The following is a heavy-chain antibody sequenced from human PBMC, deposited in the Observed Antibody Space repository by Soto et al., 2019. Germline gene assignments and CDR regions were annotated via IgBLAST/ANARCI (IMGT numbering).Heavy chain of an antibody. CDR2: IIPILGIA. V-gene: IGHV1-69*04. CDR3: ARDLRNSGYDVSAFDI. J-gene: IGHJ3*02. CDR1: GGTFSSYT. Sequence: ASVKVSCKASGGTFSSYTISWVRQAPGQGLEWMGRIIPILGIANYAQKFQGRVTITADKSTSTAYMELSSLRSEDTAVYYCARDLRNSGYDVSAFDIWGQGTMVTVSS. D-gene: IGHD5-12*01.